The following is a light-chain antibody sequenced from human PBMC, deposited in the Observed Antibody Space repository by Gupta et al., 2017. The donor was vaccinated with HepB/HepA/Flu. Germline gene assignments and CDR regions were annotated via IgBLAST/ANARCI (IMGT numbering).Light chain of an antibody. J-gene: IGLJ3*02. V-gene: IGLV5-45*02. Sequence: QAVLTQPSSLSASPGASACLTCTLRRVINVDTYRINWYQQKPGSPPQYLLSYKSDSDKQQGSGVPSRFSGTKDRSANAGILLISGLQSEDEADYYCMIWHSSAWVFGGGTKLTVL. CDR1: RVINVDTYR. CDR2: YKSDSDK. CDR3: MIWHSSAWV.